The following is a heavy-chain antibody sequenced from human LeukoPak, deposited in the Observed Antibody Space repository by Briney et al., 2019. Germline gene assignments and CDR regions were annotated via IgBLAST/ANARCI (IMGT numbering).Heavy chain of an antibody. D-gene: IGHD1-26*01. CDR3: TTEVVVGGSSRFDY. Sequence: PGGSLRLSCAASGFTFSNAWMSWVRQAPGKGLEWVGRIKSKTDGGTTDYAAPVKGRFTISRDDSKNTLYLQMNSLKTEDTAVYYCTTEVVVGGSSRFDYWGQGTLVTVSS. J-gene: IGHJ4*02. V-gene: IGHV3-15*01. CDR1: GFTFSNAW. CDR2: IKSKTDGGTT.